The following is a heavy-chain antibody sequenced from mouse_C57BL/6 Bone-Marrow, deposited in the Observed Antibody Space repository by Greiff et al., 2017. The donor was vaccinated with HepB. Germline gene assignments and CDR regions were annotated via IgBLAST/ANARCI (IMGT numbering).Heavy chain of an antibody. CDR3: ARSDYYGSRVPPFDY. CDR2: INPNNGGT. D-gene: IGHD1-1*01. Sequence: VQLQQSGPELVKPGASVKIPCKASGYTFTDYNMDWVKQSHGKSLEWIGDINPNNGGTIYNQKFKGKATLTVDKSSSTAYMELRSLTSEDTAVYYCARSDYYGSRVPPFDYWGQGTTLTVSS. V-gene: IGHV1-18*01. CDR1: GYTFTDYN. J-gene: IGHJ2*01.